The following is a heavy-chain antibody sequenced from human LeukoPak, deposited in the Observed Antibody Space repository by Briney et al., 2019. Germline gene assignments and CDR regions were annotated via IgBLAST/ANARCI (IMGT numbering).Heavy chain of an antibody. D-gene: IGHD3-3*01. Sequence: SETLSLTCTVSGGSISSGGYYWSWIRQHPGKGLEWIGYIYYSGSTNYNPSLKSRVTISVDTSKNQFSLKLSSVTAADTAVYYCARGFATYDFWSGGTGTRFDPWGQGTLVTVSS. V-gene: IGHV4-61*08. J-gene: IGHJ5*02. CDR3: ARGFATYDFWSGGTGTRFDP. CDR2: IYYSGST. CDR1: GGSISSGGYY.